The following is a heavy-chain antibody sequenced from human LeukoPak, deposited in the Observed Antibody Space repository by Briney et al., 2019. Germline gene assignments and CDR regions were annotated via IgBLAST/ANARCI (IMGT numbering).Heavy chain of an antibody. J-gene: IGHJ4*02. CDR3: ARSVFDSDYLDY. V-gene: IGHV3-21*01. Sequence: GGSLRLSCAASGFTFSSYSMNWVRQAPGKGLEWVSSISSSSSYIYYADSVKGRFTISRDNAKNSLYLQMNSLRAEDTAVYYCARSVFDSDYLDYWGQGTLVTVSS. CDR2: ISSSSSYI. CDR1: GFTFSSYS. D-gene: IGHD3-9*01.